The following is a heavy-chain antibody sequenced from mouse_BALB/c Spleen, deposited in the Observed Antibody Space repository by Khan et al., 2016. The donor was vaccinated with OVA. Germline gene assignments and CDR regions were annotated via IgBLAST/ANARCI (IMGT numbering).Heavy chain of an antibody. J-gene: IGHJ3*01. D-gene: IGHD1-1*01. V-gene: IGHV1S135*01. CDR1: GYSFTDYS. CDR3: ARGGYGAFAY. CDR2: IDPSNGGT. Sequence: VQLQQSGPELVKPGASVKVSCKASGYSFTDYSLYWVKQSHGKSLEWIGYIDPSNGGTYYNQKFKDKATLTVDKSSSTAFMHLNSLTSEDSAVYDGARGGYGAFAYWGQGTLFTVSA.